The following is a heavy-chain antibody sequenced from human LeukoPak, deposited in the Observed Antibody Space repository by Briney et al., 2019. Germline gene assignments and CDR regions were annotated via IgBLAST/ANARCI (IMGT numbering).Heavy chain of an antibody. V-gene: IGHV3-66*01. CDR1: GFPFSNYW. J-gene: IGHJ4*01. Sequence: GGSLRLSCAASGFPFSNYWMTWVRQAPGKGLEWVSLIFAGGETSYADSVRGRFTISRDNSRNTLYLQMNSLTVEDTATYYCARVWWRTSIHRSFYFDYWGQGALVIVSS. D-gene: IGHD2-21*02. CDR2: IFAGGET. CDR3: ARVWWRTSIHRSFYFDY.